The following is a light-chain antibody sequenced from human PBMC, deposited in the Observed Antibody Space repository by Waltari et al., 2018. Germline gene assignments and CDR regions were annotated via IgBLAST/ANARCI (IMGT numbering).Light chain of an antibody. J-gene: IGLJ2*01. CDR2: DVS. CDR1: SSDAGSYDY. CDR3: SSHKRDNVVV. Sequence: QSALTQPASVSGSPGQSITISCTGTSSDAGSYDYVSWYQQHPGKAPNVMIYDVSNRPSGVSNRFSGSECGNTASLAISGLQAEDEGDYYCSSHKRDNVVVFGGGTKLTVL. V-gene: IGLV2-14*01.